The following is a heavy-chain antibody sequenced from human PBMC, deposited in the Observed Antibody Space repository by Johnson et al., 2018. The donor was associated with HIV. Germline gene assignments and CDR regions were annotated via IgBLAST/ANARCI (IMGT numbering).Heavy chain of an antibody. Sequence: QVQLVESGGGVVHPGRSLRLSCAASGFPFSSYAMHWVRQAPGKGLEWVAVISYDGSNKYYADSVKGRFTISRDNSKNTLYLQMNSLRAEDTAVYYCARGGYYDSSGSAFDIWGQGTMVTVSS. CDR2: ISYDGSNK. J-gene: IGHJ3*02. D-gene: IGHD3-22*01. CDR3: ARGGYYDSSGSAFDI. CDR1: GFPFSSYA. V-gene: IGHV3-30*04.